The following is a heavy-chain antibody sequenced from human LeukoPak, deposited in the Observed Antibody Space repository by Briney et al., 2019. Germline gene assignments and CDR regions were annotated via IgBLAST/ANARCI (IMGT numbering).Heavy chain of an antibody. D-gene: IGHD3-10*01. CDR3: ARDSNYYGSGSYWGYYYYYGMDV. CDR2: IIPILGIA. CDR1: GGTFSSYA. J-gene: IGHJ6*02. Sequence: SVKVSCKASGGTFSSYAISWVRQAPGQGLEWMGRIIPILGIANYAQKLQGRVTMTTDTSTSTAYMELRSLRSDDTAVYYCARDSNYYGSGSYWGYYYYYGMDVWGQGTTVTVSS. V-gene: IGHV1-69*04.